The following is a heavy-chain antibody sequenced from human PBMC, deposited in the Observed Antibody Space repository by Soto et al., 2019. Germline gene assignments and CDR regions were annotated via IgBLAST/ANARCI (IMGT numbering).Heavy chain of an antibody. CDR1: GGSVSSGSYY. CDR3: ARVGDYYGMDV. CDR2: IYYSGST. J-gene: IGHJ6*02. V-gene: IGHV4-61*01. Sequence: SETLSLTCTVSGGSVSSGSYYWSWIRQPPGKGLEWIGYIYYSGSTNYNPSLKSRVTISVDTSKNQFSLKLSSVTAADTAVYYCARVGDYYGMDVWGQGTTVTVSS.